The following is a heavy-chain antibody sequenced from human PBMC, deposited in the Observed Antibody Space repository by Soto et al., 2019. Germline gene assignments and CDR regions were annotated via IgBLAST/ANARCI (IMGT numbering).Heavy chain of an antibody. V-gene: IGHV3-66*01. Sequence: GGSLRLSCAASGFTVSSNYMSWVRQAPGKGLEWVSVIYSGGSTYYADSVKGRFTISRDNSKNTLYLQMNSLRAEDTAVYYCARGRPGLGGCYYMDVWGKGTTVTVSS. CDR3: ARGRPGLGGCYYMDV. CDR1: GFTVSSNY. D-gene: IGHD3-10*01. CDR2: IYSGGST. J-gene: IGHJ6*03.